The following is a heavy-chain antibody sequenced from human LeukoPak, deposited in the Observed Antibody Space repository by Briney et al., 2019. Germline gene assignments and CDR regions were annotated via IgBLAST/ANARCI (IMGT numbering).Heavy chain of an antibody. J-gene: IGHJ3*02. CDR3: VRDRDYQRNSSGRYAHYYALDI. V-gene: IGHV3-7*01. D-gene: IGHD2-15*01. Sequence: PGGSLRLSCAASEFTFSTFWMSWVRQAPGKGLEWVANIKADGSVKHYVDSMEGRFSISRDNARSSLYLQMNSLRAEDTAVYYCVRDRDYQRNSSGRYAHYYALDIWGHGTMVTVSS. CDR2: IKADGSVK. CDR1: EFTFSTFW.